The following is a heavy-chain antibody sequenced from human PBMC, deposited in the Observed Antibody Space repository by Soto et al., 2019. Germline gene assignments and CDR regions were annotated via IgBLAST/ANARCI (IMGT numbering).Heavy chain of an antibody. CDR2: ISAYNGNT. CDR1: GYTFTNFG. CDR3: ARGGTPIDY. V-gene: IGHV1-18*01. D-gene: IGHD3-16*01. Sequence: QVQLVQSGAEVKKPGASVKVSCKASGYTFTNFGISWVRQAPGQGLEWMGWISAYNGNTNYAPKFQGRVTMTTDTAASTAYMEVRSLRFAATAVYYGARGGTPIDYGGQGTLVTVSS. J-gene: IGHJ4*02.